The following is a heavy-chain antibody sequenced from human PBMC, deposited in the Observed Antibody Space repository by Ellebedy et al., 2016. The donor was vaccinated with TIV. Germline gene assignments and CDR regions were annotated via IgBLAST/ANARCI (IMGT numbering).Heavy chain of an antibody. J-gene: IGHJ4*02. Sequence: PGGSLRLSCAASGFTVSSNYMSWVRQAPGKGLEWVSVIYSGGSTYYADSVKGRFTISRDNSKNTLYLQMNSLRAEDTAVYYCARNANGNNYIYYFDYWGQGTLVTVSS. CDR3: ARNANGNNYIYYFDY. V-gene: IGHV3-53*01. D-gene: IGHD5-24*01. CDR2: IYSGGST. CDR1: GFTVSSNY.